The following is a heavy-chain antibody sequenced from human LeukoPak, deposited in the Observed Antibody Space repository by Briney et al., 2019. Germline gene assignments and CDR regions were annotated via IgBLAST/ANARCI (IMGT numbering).Heavy chain of an antibody. D-gene: IGHD3-22*01. CDR1: GGSISSYY. J-gene: IGHJ4*02. CDR2: IYYSGST. V-gene: IGHV4-59*01. Sequence: SETLSLTCTVSGGSISSYYWSWIRQPPGKGLEWIGYIYYSGSTNYNPSLKSRVTISVDTSKNQFSLKLSSVTAADTAVYYCARSRVIKIYIPGDYWGQGTLVTVSS. CDR3: ARSRVIKIYIPGDY.